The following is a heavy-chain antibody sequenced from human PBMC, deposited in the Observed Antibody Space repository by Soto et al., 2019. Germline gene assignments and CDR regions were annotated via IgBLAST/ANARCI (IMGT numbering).Heavy chain of an antibody. D-gene: IGHD1-26*01. CDR2: VYHAGAT. CDR3: AREGHSSWEWLDP. V-gene: IGHV4-31*03. CDR1: GDPLSYGFYY. Sequence: QVQLPESGPGLVEPSQTLSLVCSVSGDPLSYGFYYWSWVRQSPGKALEWIGFVYHAGATYYHPSLESRVTMSIDMSKNEFSLKLTSVTAADTATYYCAREGHSSWEWLDPWGQGILVNVSS. J-gene: IGHJ5*02.